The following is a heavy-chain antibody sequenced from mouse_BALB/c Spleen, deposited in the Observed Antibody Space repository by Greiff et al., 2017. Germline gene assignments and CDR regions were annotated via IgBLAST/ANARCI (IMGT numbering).Heavy chain of an antibody. CDR2: IDPANGNT. D-gene: IGHD1-1*01. CDR1: GFNIKDTY. Sequence: VHVKQSGAELVKPGASVKLSCTASGFNIKDTYMHWVKQRPEQGLEWIGRIDPANGNTKYDPKFQGKATITADTSSNTAYLQLSSLTSEDTAVYYCARSGFTTVVADYWGQGTTLTVSS. CDR3: ARSGFTTVVADY. J-gene: IGHJ2*01. V-gene: IGHV14-3*02.